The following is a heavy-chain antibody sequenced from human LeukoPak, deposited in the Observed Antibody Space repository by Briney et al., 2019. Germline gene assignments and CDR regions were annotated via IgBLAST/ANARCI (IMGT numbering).Heavy chain of an antibody. CDR2: ISGSGVGT. CDR3: AKTIAARPGWFDP. D-gene: IGHD6-6*01. CDR1: GFTFSSYT. J-gene: IGHJ5*02. V-gene: IGHV3-23*01. Sequence: GGSLRLSCAASGFTFSSYTMNWVRQAPGKGLEWVSAISGSGVGTYYADSVKGRFTISRDNSWNTLYLQMNSLRAEDTAVYYCAKTIAARPGWFDPWGQGTLVTVSS.